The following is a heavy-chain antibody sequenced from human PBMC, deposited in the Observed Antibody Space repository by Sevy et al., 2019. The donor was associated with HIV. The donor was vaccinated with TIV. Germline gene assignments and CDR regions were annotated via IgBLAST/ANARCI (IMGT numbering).Heavy chain of an antibody. CDR2: IKQDGSEK. J-gene: IGHJ6*02. V-gene: IGHV3-7*01. CDR1: GFTFSTSW. D-gene: IGHD1-1*01. CDR3: ARATGKYHYYGMDV. Sequence: GGSRLSCAASGFTFSTSWMTWVRQAPGKGLEWVANIKQDGSEKYYVGSVKGRFTISRDNAENSLYLQMNSLRAEDTAVYYCARATGKYHYYGMDVWGQGTTVTVSS.